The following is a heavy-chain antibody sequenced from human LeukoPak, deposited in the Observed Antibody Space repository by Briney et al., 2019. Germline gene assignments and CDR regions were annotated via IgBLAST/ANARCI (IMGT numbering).Heavy chain of an antibody. CDR2: IKQDGSEE. V-gene: IGHV3-7*04. J-gene: IGHJ4*02. CDR1: GFTFSSYW. CDR3: ARVLTGRDY. D-gene: IGHD3-9*01. Sequence: GGSLRLSCAASGFTFSSYWMSWVRQAPGKGLEWVANIKQDGSEEYYVDSVRGRFTISRDNAKSSLYLQMNSLRAEDTAVYYCARVLTGRDYWGQGTLVTVSS.